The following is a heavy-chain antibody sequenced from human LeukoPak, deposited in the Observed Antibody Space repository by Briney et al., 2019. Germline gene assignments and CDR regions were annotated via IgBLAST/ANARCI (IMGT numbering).Heavy chain of an antibody. V-gene: IGHV3-30*04. CDR1: GFTFSSYA. CDR2: ISYGGSNK. D-gene: IGHD1-14*01. Sequence: GGSLRLSCAASGFTFSSYAMHWVRQAPGKGLEWVAVISYGGSNKYYADSVKGRFTISRDNSKNTLYLQMNSLRAEDTAVYYCADGGSTGTYYFDYWGQGTLVTVSS. J-gene: IGHJ4*02. CDR3: ADGGSTGTYYFDY.